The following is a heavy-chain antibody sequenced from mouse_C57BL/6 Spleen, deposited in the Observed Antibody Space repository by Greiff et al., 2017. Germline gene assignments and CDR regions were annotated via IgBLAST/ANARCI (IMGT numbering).Heavy chain of an antibody. CDR3: ARGGTGTNYY. J-gene: IGHJ2*01. V-gene: IGHV1-64*01. D-gene: IGHD4-1*01. Sequence: QVQLQQPGAELVKPGASVKLSCKASGYTFTSYWMHWVKQRPGQGLEWIGMIHPNSGSTNYNEKFKSNATLTVDKSSSTAYMQLSSLTSEDSAVYCCARGGTGTNYYWGQGTTLTVSS. CDR1: GYTFTSYW. CDR2: IHPNSGST.